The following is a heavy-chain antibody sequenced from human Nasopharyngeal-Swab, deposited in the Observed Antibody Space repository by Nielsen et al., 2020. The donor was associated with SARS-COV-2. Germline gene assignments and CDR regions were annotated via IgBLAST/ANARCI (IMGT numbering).Heavy chain of an antibody. CDR3: VRAPDYDVLTGYYPDGFDV. D-gene: IGHD3-9*01. CDR1: GGSFSAYC. V-gene: IGHV4-34*01. Sequence: GSLRLSCAVYGGSFSAYCWTWVRQPPGKGLEWIGEITHGGTTNYNPSLKSRVTMSVDTSKNQFSLKLSSVTAADTAVYYCVRAPDYDVLTGYYPDGFDVWGRGTMVTASS. J-gene: IGHJ3*01. CDR2: ITHGGTT.